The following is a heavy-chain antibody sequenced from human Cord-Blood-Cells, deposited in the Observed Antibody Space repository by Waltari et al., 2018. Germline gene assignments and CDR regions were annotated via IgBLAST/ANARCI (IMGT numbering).Heavy chain of an antibody. Sequence: QVQLQESGPGLVKPSQTLSLTCTVSGGSISSGGYYWSWIRQHPGKGLEWIGYIYYSGSTYYNPSLKSRVTISVDTSKNQFSLKLSSVTAADTAVYYCARGAGGSSSWYYYYYGMDVWGQGTTVTVSS. D-gene: IGHD6-13*01. J-gene: IGHJ6*02. CDR1: GGSISSGGYY. CDR3: ARGAGGSSSWYYYYYGMDV. CDR2: IYYSGST. V-gene: IGHV4-31*03.